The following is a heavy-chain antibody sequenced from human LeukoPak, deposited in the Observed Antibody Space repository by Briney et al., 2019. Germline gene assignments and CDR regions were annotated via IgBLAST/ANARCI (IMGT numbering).Heavy chain of an antibody. J-gene: IGHJ5*02. CDR1: GYTFTGYY. Sequence: ASVKVSCKASGYTFTGYYMHWVRQAPGQGLEWMGWISAYNGNTNYAQKLQGRVTMTTDTSTSTAYMELRSLRSDDTAVYYCARDDGSGRDWFDPWGQGTLVTVSS. CDR2: ISAYNGNT. D-gene: IGHD3-10*01. V-gene: IGHV1-18*04. CDR3: ARDDGSGRDWFDP.